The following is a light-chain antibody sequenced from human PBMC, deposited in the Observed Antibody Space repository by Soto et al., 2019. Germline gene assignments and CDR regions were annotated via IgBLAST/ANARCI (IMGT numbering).Light chain of an antibody. J-gene: IGKJ1*01. CDR3: QQYGSSPPWT. V-gene: IGKV3D-20*01. Sequence: EIVMTQSPATLSVSPGERATLSCRAIQSVSSSYLAWYQQKPGLAPRLLIYDASSRATGIPDRFSGSGSGTDFTLTISRLEPEDFAVYYCQQYGSSPPWTFGQGTKVDIK. CDR1: QSVSSSY. CDR2: DAS.